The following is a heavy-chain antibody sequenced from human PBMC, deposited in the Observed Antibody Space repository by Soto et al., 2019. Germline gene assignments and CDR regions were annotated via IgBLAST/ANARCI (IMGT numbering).Heavy chain of an antibody. V-gene: IGHV5-51*01. CDR3: ARTLAGKKRMAVEMATIFDY. CDR2: IYPGDSDT. D-gene: IGHD5-12*01. J-gene: IGHJ4*02. CDR1: GYSFTSYW. Sequence: GESLKISCKGSGYSFTSYWIGWVRQMPGKGLEWMGIIYPGDSDTRYSPSFQGQVTISADKSISTAYLQWSSLKASDTAMYYCARTLAGKKRMAVEMATIFDYWGQGTLVTVSS.